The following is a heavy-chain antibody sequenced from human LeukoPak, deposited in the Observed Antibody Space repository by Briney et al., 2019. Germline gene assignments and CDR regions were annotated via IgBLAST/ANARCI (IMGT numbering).Heavy chain of an antibody. CDR3: ARSPTVEMATITDY. CDR1: GYSFTSYW. V-gene: IGHV5-51*01. D-gene: IGHD5-24*01. Sequence: GEALKISCKGSGYSFTSYWIGWVRQMPGKGREWMGIIYPGDSDTRYSPSFQGQVTISADESISTAYLQWSSLKASDTAMYYCARSPTVEMATITDYWGQGTLVTVSS. J-gene: IGHJ4*02. CDR2: IYPGDSDT.